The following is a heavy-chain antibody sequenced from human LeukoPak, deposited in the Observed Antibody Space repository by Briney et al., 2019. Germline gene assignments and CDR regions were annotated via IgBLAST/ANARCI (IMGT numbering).Heavy chain of an antibody. J-gene: IGHJ4*02. CDR2: IYYSGST. CDR3: ARESGSTYYFDY. V-gene: IGHV4-59*01. CDR1: GGSISTYY. D-gene: IGHD1-26*01. Sequence: PSETLSHTCTVSGGSISTYYWSWIRQPPGKGLEWIGYIYYSGSTNYNPSLKSRVTISVDTPRNQFSLKLNSVTAADTAVYYCARESGSTYYFDYWGQGTLVTVSS.